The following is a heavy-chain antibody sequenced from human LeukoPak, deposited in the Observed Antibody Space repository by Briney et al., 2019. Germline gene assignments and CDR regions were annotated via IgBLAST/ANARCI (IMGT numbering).Heavy chain of an antibody. CDR1: GSTFSDHY. CDR3: TRSGATHNGIRDLDH. V-gene: IGHV3-72*01. J-gene: IGHJ4*02. CDR2: ARNKARSYTT. Sequence: PGGSLRLSCAASGSTFSDHYMDWVRQAPGKGLEWVGRARNKARSYTTDYAASVKGRFTISRDELKNSLYLQMSSLKTEDTAVYYCTRSGATHNGIRDLDHWGRGTLVTVSP. D-gene: IGHD2-15*01.